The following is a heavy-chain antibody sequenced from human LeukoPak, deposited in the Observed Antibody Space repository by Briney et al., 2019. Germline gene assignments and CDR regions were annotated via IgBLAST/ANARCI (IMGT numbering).Heavy chain of an antibody. D-gene: IGHD2-2*01. CDR1: GGSFSGYY. J-gene: IGHJ4*02. CDR2: INHSGST. CDR3: ARDSSRYEYYFDY. V-gene: IGHV4-34*01. Sequence: SETLSLTCAVYGGSFSGYYWSWIRQPPGKGLEWIGEINHSGSTNYNPSLKSRVTISVDKSKNQFSLKLSSVTAADTAVYYCARDSSRYEYYFDYWGQGTLVTVSS.